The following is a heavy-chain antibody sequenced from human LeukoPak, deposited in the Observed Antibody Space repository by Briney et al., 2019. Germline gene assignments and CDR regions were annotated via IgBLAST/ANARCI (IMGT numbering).Heavy chain of an antibody. CDR3: AKQLGYCSDGSCYFPY. Sequence: GGSLRLSCAASGLTFSSHWMHWVRQAPGRGWEWVSAITNNGGYTYYADSVQGRFTISRDNSKSTLCLQMNSLRAEDTAVYYCAKQLGYCSDGSCYFPYWGQGTLVTVSS. D-gene: IGHD2-15*01. V-gene: IGHV3-23*01. CDR1: GLTFSSHW. J-gene: IGHJ4*02. CDR2: ITNNGGYT.